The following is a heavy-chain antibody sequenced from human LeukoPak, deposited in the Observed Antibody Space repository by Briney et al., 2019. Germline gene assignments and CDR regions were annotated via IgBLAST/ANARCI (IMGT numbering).Heavy chain of an antibody. V-gene: IGHV3-48*04. J-gene: IGHJ4*02. CDR3: ATLFDYGSGKDY. CDR1: GFTFSSYS. CDR2: ISSSSTM. Sequence: GGSLRLSCAASGFTFSSYSMNWVRRAPGKGLEWGSYISSSSTMYYADSVKGRFTISRDNAKNSLYLQMNSLRAEDTAVYYCATLFDYGSGKDYWGQGTLVTVPS. D-gene: IGHD3-10*01.